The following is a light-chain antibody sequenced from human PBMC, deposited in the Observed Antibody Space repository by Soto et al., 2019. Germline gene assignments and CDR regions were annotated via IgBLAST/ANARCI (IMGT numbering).Light chain of an antibody. CDR3: QTWSTDIRV. Sequence: QTVVTQSPSASASLGASVKLTCTLSSGHNSYAIAWHQQQPEKGPRYLMKVNSDGSHSKGDVIPDRFSGSSSGAERYLTISSLQSEDEADYYCQTWSTDIRVFGGGTKLTVL. V-gene: IGLV4-69*01. CDR1: SGHNSYA. CDR2: VNSDGSH. J-gene: IGLJ3*02.